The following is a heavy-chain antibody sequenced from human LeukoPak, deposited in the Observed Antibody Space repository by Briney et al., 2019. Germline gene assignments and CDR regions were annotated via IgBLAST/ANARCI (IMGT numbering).Heavy chain of an antibody. J-gene: IGHJ1*01. Sequence: GVSLRLSCAASGFTFSMYWMSWVRQAPGKGLEWLANIKQDGSEKYYGDSVKGRFTISRDNAKNSLDLQMNSLRVEDTAVYYCARDSNLAASNSNGFFQHWGQGALVSVSS. V-gene: IGHV3-7*01. D-gene: IGHD3-3*02. CDR2: IKQDGSEK. CDR3: ARDSNLAASNSNGFFQH. CDR1: GFTFSMYW.